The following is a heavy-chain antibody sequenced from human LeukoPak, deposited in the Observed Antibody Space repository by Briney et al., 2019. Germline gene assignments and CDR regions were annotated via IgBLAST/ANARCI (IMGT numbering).Heavy chain of an antibody. D-gene: IGHD3-22*01. CDR3: ARGHTGPITMIHHWFDP. V-gene: IGHV4-34*01. CDR1: GGSFSGYY. CDR2: INHSGST. Sequence: PSETLSLTCAVYGGSFSGYYWSWIRQPPGKGLEWIGEINHSGSTNYNPSLKSRVTISVDTSKNQFSLKLSSVTAADTAVYYCARGHTGPITMIHHWFDPWGQGTLVTVSS. J-gene: IGHJ5*02.